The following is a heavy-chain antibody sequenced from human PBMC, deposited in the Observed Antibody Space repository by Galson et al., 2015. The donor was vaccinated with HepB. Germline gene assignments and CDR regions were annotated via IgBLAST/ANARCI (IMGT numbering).Heavy chain of an antibody. CDR2: INAGNGNT. CDR3: ARGDIVVVVAATSARYYYYGMDV. D-gene: IGHD2-15*01. CDR1: GYTFTSYA. Sequence: SVKVSCKASGYTFTSYAMHWVRQAPGQRLEWMGWINAGNGNTKYSQKFQGRVTITRDTSASTACMELSSLRSEDTAVYYCARGDIVVVVAATSARYYYYGMDVWGQGTTVTVSS. V-gene: IGHV1-3*01. J-gene: IGHJ6*02.